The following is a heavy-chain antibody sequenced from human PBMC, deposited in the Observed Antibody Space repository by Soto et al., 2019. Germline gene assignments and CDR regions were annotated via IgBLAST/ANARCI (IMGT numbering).Heavy chain of an antibody. D-gene: IGHD3-22*01. CDR1: GFTFSSYA. CDR3: ARDGGYDSSGYYHPWYFDY. J-gene: IGHJ4*02. V-gene: IGHV3-33*08. CDR2: IWYDGSNK. Sequence: GGSLRLSCAASGFTFSSYAMSWVRQAPGKGLEWVAVIWYDGSNKYYADSVKGRFTISRDNSKNSLYLQMNNLRAEDTAVYYCARDGGYDSSGYYHPWYFDYWGQGTLVTVSS.